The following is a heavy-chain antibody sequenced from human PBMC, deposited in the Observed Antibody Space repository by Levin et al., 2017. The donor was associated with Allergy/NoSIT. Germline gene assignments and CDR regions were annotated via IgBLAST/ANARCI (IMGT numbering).Heavy chain of an antibody. V-gene: IGHV1-69*13. D-gene: IGHD1-20*01. CDR2: IIPIFGTA. CDR3: ARGRMGVTGTHFDY. Sequence: ASVKVSCKASGGTFSSYAISWVRQAPGQGLEWMGGIIPIFGTANYAQKFQGRVTITADESTSTAYMELSSLRSEDTAVYYCARGRMGVTGTHFDYWGQGTLVTVSS. J-gene: IGHJ4*02. CDR1: GGTFSSYA.